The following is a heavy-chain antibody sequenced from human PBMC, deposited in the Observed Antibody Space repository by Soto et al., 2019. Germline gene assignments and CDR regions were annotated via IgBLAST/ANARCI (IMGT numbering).Heavy chain of an antibody. CDR2: IKSKTDGGTT. J-gene: IGHJ6*02. D-gene: IGHD3-3*01. CDR3: TTANFWSGYYLSKYYYGMDV. CDR1: GFTFSNAW. V-gene: IGHV3-15*07. Sequence: GGSLRLSCAASGFTFSNAWMNWVRQAPGKGLEWVGRIKSKTDGGTTDYAAPVKGRFTISRDDSKNTLYLQMNSLKTEDTAVYYCTTANFWSGYYLSKYYYGMDVWGQGTTVTVSS.